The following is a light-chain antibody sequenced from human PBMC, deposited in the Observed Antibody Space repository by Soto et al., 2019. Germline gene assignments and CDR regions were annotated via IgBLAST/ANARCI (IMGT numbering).Light chain of an antibody. V-gene: IGKV3-20*01. Sequence: EIVLTQSPGTLSLSPGERATLSCRASQTISSSYLAWYQQRPGQAPRLLIYGASSRATGIPDRFSGRGSGTDFVLTISRLEPEDFAVYYCQHYGSSVPITFGPGTKVHIK. CDR1: QTISSSY. CDR2: GAS. J-gene: IGKJ3*01. CDR3: QHYGSSVPIT.